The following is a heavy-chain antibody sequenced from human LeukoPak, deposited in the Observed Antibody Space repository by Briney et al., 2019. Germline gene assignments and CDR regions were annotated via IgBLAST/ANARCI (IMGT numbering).Heavy chain of an antibody. Sequence: GSLRLSCAASGFTFSSAAMTWVRQAPGEGLEWVSAISGSGSSTYYTDSVKGRFTISRDNSKNTLYLQMNSLRAEDTAVYYCAKDLGYCSAGNCYTFDFWGQGTLVTVSS. CDR1: GFTFSSAA. J-gene: IGHJ4*02. CDR3: AKDLGYCSAGNCYTFDF. CDR2: ISGSGSST. V-gene: IGHV3-23*01. D-gene: IGHD2-15*01.